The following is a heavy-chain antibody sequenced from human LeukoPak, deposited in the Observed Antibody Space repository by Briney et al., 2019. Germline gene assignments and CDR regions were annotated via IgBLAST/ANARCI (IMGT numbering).Heavy chain of an antibody. CDR3: ARGFLRITMIVVVIPYFDY. V-gene: IGHV3-30*04. Sequence: GGSLRLSCAASGFTFSSYAVHWVRQAPGKGLEWVAVISYDGSNKYYADSVKGRFTISRDNSKNTLYLQMNSLRAEDTAVYYCARGFLRITMIVVVIPYFDYWGQGTLVTVSS. CDR2: ISYDGSNK. D-gene: IGHD3-22*01. CDR1: GFTFSSYA. J-gene: IGHJ4*02.